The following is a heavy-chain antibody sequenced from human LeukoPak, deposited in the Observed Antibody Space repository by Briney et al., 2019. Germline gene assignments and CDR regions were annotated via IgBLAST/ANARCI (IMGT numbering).Heavy chain of an antibody. D-gene: IGHD2-15*01. Sequence: KPSETLSLTCTVSGGSITSYYWSWIRQPAGKGLEWIRRIYTSGSTNYNPSLESRVTMSRDTSKNQFSLKLSSVTAADTAVYYCARDLVGVGYFDYWGQGTLVTVSS. CDR2: IYTSGST. J-gene: IGHJ4*02. CDR3: ARDLVGVGYFDY. CDR1: GGSITSYY. V-gene: IGHV4-4*07.